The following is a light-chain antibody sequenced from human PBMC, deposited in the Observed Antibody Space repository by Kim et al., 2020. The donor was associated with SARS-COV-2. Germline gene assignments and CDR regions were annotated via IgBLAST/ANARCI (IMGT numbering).Light chain of an antibody. V-gene: IGKV3-20*01. J-gene: IGKJ4*01. Sequence: ETVLTQSPGTLSLSPGERATLSCRASQSVISNFLAWYQQKSGQPPRLLIYGASSRPTGIPDRFSARGSGTDFTLTINRLEAEDFAVYYCQQYGRSPLIFGGGTKVDIK. CDR2: GAS. CDR3: QQYGRSPLI. CDR1: QSVISNF.